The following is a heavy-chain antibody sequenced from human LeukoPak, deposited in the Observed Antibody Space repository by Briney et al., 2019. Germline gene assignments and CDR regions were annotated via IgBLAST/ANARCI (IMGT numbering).Heavy chain of an antibody. V-gene: IGHV1-24*01. Sequence: ASVKVSCKVSGYTLTELSMHWVRQAPGKGLEWMGGFDPEDGETIYAQKFQGRVTMTEDTSTDTAYMELSSLRSEDTAVYYCATLKTERYDYVWGSYRPLDYWGQGTLVTVSS. J-gene: IGHJ4*02. D-gene: IGHD3-16*02. CDR3: ATLKTERYDYVWGSYRPLDY. CDR1: GYTLTELS. CDR2: FDPEDGET.